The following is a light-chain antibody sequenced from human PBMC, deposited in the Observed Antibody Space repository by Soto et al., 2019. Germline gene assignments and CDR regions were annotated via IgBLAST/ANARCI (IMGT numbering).Light chain of an antibody. CDR3: QQYDNWPLT. CDR2: GAS. Sequence: EIVMTRSPASLSVSPVERATLSCMASQSVDSNLAWYQQKPGQAPRLLIFGASTRATGIPARFSGSGSGTDFTLTISSLQSEDFGVYFCQQYDNWPLTSGGGTKV. J-gene: IGKJ4*01. V-gene: IGKV3D-15*01. CDR1: QSVDSN.